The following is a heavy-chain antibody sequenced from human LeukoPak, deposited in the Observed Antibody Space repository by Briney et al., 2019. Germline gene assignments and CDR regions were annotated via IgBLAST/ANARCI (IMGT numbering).Heavy chain of an antibody. D-gene: IGHD6-13*01. V-gene: IGHV1-2*02. CDR2: INPNSGGT. CDR1: GYTFTDYA. CDR3: ARGQGSSWPYYYYYYMDV. Sequence: ASVKVSCKASGYTFTDYAVNWVRQAPGQGLEWMGWINPNSGGTNYAQKFQGRVTMTRDTSISTAYMELSRLRSDDTAVYYCARGQGSSWPYYYYYYMDVWGKGTTVTVSS. J-gene: IGHJ6*03.